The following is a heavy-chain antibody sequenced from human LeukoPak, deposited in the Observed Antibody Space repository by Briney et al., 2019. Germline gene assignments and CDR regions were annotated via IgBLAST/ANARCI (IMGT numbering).Heavy chain of an antibody. V-gene: IGHV1-69*04. CDR3: ARDSGWEVPAAMMGGYYYYGMAV. CDR2: IIPILGIA. CDR1: GGTFSSYA. J-gene: IGHJ6*02. Sequence: ASVKVSCKASGGTFSSYAISWVRQAPGQGLEWMGRIIPILGIANYAQKFQVRVTITADKSTSTAYMELSSLRSEDTAVYYRARDSGWEVPAAMMGGYYYYGMAVWGQGTTVTVSS. D-gene: IGHD2-2*01.